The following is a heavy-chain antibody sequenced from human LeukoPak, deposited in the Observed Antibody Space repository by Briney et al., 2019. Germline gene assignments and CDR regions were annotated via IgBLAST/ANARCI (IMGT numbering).Heavy chain of an antibody. Sequence: PGGSLRLSCAASGFTFSSYSMNWVRQAPGKGLEWVSSISGSSYIYYADSVKGRFTISRDNAKNSLYLQMNSLRAEDTAVYYCARRRVGDAFDIWGQGTMVTVSS. CDR1: GFTFSSYS. J-gene: IGHJ3*02. CDR2: ISGSSYI. CDR3: ARRRVGDAFDI. D-gene: IGHD1-26*01. V-gene: IGHV3-21*01.